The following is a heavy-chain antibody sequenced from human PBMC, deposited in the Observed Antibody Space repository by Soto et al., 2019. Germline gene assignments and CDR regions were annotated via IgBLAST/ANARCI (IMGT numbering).Heavy chain of an antibody. CDR3: TRDIGAKGAY. D-gene: IGHD3-10*01. CDR1: GYTFSSYW. J-gene: IGHJ4*02. CDR2: IDEYGPTI. V-gene: IGHV3-74*01. Sequence: EVQLVESGGGLVQPGGSLRLSCAASGYTFSSYWMHWVRQVPGKGLLWVSRIDEYGPTINYADSVKGRFTISRDNARNPLYLEMNSLRAEDTVLYYCTRDIGAKGAYWGPGTLVTVSS.